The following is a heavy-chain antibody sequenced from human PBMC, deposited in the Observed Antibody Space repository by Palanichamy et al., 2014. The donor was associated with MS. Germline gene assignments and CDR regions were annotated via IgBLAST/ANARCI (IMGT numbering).Heavy chain of an antibody. CDR2: VVDGIT. Sequence: EVHLSESGGGLVQPGGSLTLSCVASGFTFSSYAMSWVRQEPGMGPEWISSVVDGITYYADSVKGRFTISRDNSQNTLFLHMNILRADDTAVYFCAKYIEEVVPGTPHAFDVWGQGTMVTVSS. J-gene: IGHJ3*01. D-gene: IGHD2-15*01. CDR1: GFTFSSYA. CDR3: AKYIEEVVPGTPHAFDV. V-gene: IGHV3-23*01.